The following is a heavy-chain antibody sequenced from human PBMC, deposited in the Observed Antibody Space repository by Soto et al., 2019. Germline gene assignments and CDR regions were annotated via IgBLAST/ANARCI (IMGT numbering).Heavy chain of an antibody. D-gene: IGHD3-3*01. V-gene: IGHV3-11*06. J-gene: IGHJ3*02. Sequence: PGGSLRLSCAASGFTFSDYYMSWIRQAPGKGLEWVSSISSSSSYIYYADSVKGRFTISRDNAKNSLYLQMNSLRAEDTAVYYCARDTGPYDFWSGYSASDAFDIWGQGTMVTVSS. CDR3: ARDTGPYDFWSGYSASDAFDI. CDR2: ISSSSSYI. CDR1: GFTFSDYY.